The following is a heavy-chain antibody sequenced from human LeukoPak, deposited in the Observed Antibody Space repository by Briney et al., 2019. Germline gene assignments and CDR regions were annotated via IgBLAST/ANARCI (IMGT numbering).Heavy chain of an antibody. CDR2: IIPIFGTA. CDR3: AKYNWNDGYFDY. D-gene: IGHD1-20*01. CDR1: GYTFTSYG. J-gene: IGHJ4*02. Sequence: SVKVSCKASGYTFTSYGISWVRQAPGQGLEWMGGIIPIFGTANYAQKFQGRVTITADESTSTAYMELSSLRSEDTAVYYCAKYNWNDGYFDYWGQGTLVTVSS. V-gene: IGHV1-69*13.